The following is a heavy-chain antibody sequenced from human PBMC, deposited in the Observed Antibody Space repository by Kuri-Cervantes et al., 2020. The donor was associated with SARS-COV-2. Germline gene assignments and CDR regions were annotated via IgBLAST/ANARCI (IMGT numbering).Heavy chain of an antibody. D-gene: IGHD1-26*01. J-gene: IGHJ3*01. CDR2: IYPTDSDT. CDR1: GFRFTTYW. CDR3: ARTRGSYYTDAFDL. Sequence: GESLKIPCKGSGFRFTTYWIGWVRQMPGKGLEWMAIIYPTDSDTRYSPSFQGQVTISADKSISTAYLQWSSLKASDSAMYYCARTRGSYYTDAFDLWGQGTMVTVSS. V-gene: IGHV5-51*01.